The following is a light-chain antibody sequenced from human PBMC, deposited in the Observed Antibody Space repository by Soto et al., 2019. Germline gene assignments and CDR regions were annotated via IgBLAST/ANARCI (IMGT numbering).Light chain of an antibody. Sequence: DIVMTQSPESLAVSLGERATINCKSSQSVLYSLNNKNYLGWYQQKVGQPPKLLFYWASTRASGVPDRFSAGVSVTDFTLTISSQQAEDVAVYYCQQYYSKPLTFGGGTKVEIK. J-gene: IGKJ4*01. V-gene: IGKV4-1*01. CDR2: WAS. CDR1: QSVLYSLNNKNY. CDR3: QQYYSKPLT.